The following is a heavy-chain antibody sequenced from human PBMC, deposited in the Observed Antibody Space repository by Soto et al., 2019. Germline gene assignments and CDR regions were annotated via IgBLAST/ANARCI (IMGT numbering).Heavy chain of an antibody. CDR2: INHSGST. Sequence: LSLTCAVYGGSFSGYYWSWIRQPPGKGLEWIGEINHSGSTNYNPSLKSRVTISVDTSKNQFSLKLSSVTAADTAVYYCARADYDFWSGYYPTYFDYWGQGTLVTVSS. J-gene: IGHJ4*02. CDR1: GGSFSGYY. V-gene: IGHV4-34*01. D-gene: IGHD3-3*01. CDR3: ARADYDFWSGYYPTYFDY.